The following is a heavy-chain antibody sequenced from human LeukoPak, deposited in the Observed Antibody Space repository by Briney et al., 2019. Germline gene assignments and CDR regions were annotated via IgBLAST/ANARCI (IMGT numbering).Heavy chain of an antibody. CDR3: ARSSKRSGPDDAFDL. J-gene: IGHJ3*01. V-gene: IGHV3-21*06. D-gene: IGHD3-3*01. Sequence: GSLRPSCAASGFIFSIHTMDWVRQAPGEGLEWVSSIKGSGNSIYYADSAKGRFSISRDNAKNSLFLQMDSLRAEDTAVYYCARSSKRSGPDDAFDLWGQGTMVIVSS. CDR1: GFIFSIHT. CDR2: IKGSGNSI.